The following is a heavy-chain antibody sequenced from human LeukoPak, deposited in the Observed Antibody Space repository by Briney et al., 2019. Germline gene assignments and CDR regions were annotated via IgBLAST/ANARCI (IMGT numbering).Heavy chain of an antibody. Sequence: PSETLSLTCAVYGGSFSGYYWSWIRQPPEKGLEWIGEINHSGSTNYNPSLKSRVTISVDTSKNQFSLKLSSVTAADTAVYYCARGRWFDPWGQGTLVTVSS. V-gene: IGHV4-34*01. J-gene: IGHJ5*02. CDR3: ARGRWFDP. CDR1: GGSFSGYY. CDR2: INHSGST.